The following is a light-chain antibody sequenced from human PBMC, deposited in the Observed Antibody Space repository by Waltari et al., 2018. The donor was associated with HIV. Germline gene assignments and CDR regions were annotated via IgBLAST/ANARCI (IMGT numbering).Light chain of an antibody. V-gene: IGKV1-5*03. J-gene: IGKJ2*01. CDR2: MTS. Sequence: IQMTQSPSNLSASVGDTVIITCRASQDIDKWLAWYHQKPGRAPKLLISMTSVLESGVPSRFRGSGSGTTFTLTITGLQPDDIGTYFCQQYSTHYAFGQGTRVE. CDR1: QDIDKW. CDR3: QQYSTHYA.